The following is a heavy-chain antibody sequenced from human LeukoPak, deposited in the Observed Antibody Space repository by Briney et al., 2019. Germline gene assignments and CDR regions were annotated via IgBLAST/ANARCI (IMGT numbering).Heavy chain of an antibody. J-gene: IGHJ2*01. CDR3: ARGYRYFDL. CDR1: GFTFSSYE. D-gene: IGHD3-10*01. CDR2: ISTTGSTM. Sequence: GGSLRLSCAASGFTFSSYEMNWVRQAPGKGLEWVSYISTTGSTMYYADSVKGRFTISRDNAKNTLYLQMNSLRAEDTAVYYCARGYRYFDLWGRGTLVTVSS. V-gene: IGHV3-48*03.